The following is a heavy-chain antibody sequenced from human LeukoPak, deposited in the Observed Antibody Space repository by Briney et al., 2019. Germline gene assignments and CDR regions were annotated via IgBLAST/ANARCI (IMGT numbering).Heavy chain of an antibody. Sequence: SETLSLTCADSGGSISSGGYSWSWIRQPPGKGLEWLGYFYHSGSTYYNPSLKSRVTMSVDRPKNQFSLKLNSVTAADTAVYYCARSYDSTGHYHDDFDIWGQGTMVTVSS. V-gene: IGHV4-30-2*01. D-gene: IGHD3-22*01. J-gene: IGHJ3*02. CDR3: ARSYDSTGHYHDDFDI. CDR2: FYHSGST. CDR1: GGSISSGGYS.